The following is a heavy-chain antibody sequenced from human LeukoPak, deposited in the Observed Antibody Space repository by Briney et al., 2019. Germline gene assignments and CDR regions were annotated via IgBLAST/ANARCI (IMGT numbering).Heavy chain of an antibody. CDR3: ARDRSTETPPRPDAFDI. J-gene: IGHJ3*02. D-gene: IGHD4-17*01. Sequence: AETLSLPCTVSGHPITSCSYHWVRLRQPPGGGRVGSGCIYYTGNTYYDPSLNSRVTISVDTSNNEFSLRLTSVTAADTAVYYCARDRSTETPPRPDAFDIWGQGTMVTVSS. CDR2: IYYTGNT. CDR1: GHPITSCSYH. V-gene: IGHV4-39*07.